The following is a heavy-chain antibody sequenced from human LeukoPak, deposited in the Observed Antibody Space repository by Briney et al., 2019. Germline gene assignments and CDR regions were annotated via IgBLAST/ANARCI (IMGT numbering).Heavy chain of an antibody. CDR1: GYSFTSYW. V-gene: IGHV5-51*01. Sequence: GESLKISCKGSGYSFTSYWIGWVRQMPGKGLEWMGIIYPGDSDTRYSPSFQGQVTISADKSISTAYLQWSSLKASDTAMYYCARQKVTVVRGVIITGYFDYWGQGTLVTVSS. J-gene: IGHJ4*02. D-gene: IGHD3-10*01. CDR3: ARQKVTVVRGVIITGYFDY. CDR2: IYPGDSDT.